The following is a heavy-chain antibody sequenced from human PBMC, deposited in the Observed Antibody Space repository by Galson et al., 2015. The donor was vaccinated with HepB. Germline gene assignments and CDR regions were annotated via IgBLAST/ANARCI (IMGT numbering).Heavy chain of an antibody. J-gene: IGHJ6*02. CDR3: ARDGSWFGELSDYYYYYGMDV. CDR2: ITYDGSNK. CDR1: GFTFSSYA. Sequence: SLRLSCAASGFTFSSYAMHWVRQAPGKGLEWVAVITYDGSNKYYADSVKGRFTISGDNSKNTLYLQMNSLRAEDTAVYYCARDGSWFGELSDYYYYYGMDVWGQGTTVTVSS. V-gene: IGHV3-30-3*01. D-gene: IGHD3-10*01.